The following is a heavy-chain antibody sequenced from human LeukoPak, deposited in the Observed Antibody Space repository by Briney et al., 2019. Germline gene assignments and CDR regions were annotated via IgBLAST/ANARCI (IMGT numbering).Heavy chain of an antibody. CDR3: ARGWSSSWYGALSHYYFDY. CDR2: INRNGVNT. J-gene: IGHJ4*02. Sequence: QPGGSLRLSCAASEFSFSSYAMSWVRQAPGKGLEWVSTINRNGVNTHYADSVVGRFTISRDNSKNTLYLQMSSLRVEDTAVYYCARGWSSSWYGALSHYYFDYWGQGTLVTVSS. V-gene: IGHV3-23*05. CDR1: EFSFSSYA. D-gene: IGHD6-13*01.